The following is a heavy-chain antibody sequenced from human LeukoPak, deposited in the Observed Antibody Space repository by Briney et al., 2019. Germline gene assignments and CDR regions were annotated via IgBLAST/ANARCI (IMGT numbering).Heavy chain of an antibody. CDR3: VRYYTRHSWYFDL. CDR1: GFTLSTYW. J-gene: IGHJ2*01. V-gene: IGHV3-74*01. CDR2: IDYDGINT. Sequence: PGGSLRLSCAAPGFTLSTYWMHWVRHTPGEGGVWVSRIDYDGINTNYAYSVKGRFTISRDNAKNSLYLQMNSLRAEDTAVYYCVRYYTRHSWYFDLWGRGTLVTVSS. D-gene: IGHD3-10*01.